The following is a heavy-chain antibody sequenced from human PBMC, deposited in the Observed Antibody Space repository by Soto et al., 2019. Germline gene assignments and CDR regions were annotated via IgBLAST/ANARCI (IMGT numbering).Heavy chain of an antibody. CDR2: IIPIFGTA. J-gene: IGHJ3*01. CDR3: AAPAMRIRWHRNAFDL. V-gene: IGHV1-69*01. D-gene: IGHD4-17*01. Sequence: QVQLVQSGAEVKKPGYSVKVSCKASGGTFSSDAISWVRQAPGQGLEWMGGIIPIFGTANYAQKFQGRVTITADESTSTAYMELGSLRSEYTALYYCAAPAMRIRWHRNAFDLWGPGTMVTVSS. CDR1: GGTFSSDA.